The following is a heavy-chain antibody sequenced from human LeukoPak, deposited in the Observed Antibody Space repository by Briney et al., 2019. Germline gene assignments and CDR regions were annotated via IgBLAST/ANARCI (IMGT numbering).Heavy chain of an antibody. Sequence: ASVKVSCKASGYTFIGYYMHWVRQAPGQGLEWMGWINPNSGGTNYAQKFQGRVTMTRDTSISTAYMELSRLRSDDTAVYYCARLGRIAAAGVRDWFDPWGQGTLVTVSS. CDR3: ARLGRIAAAGVRDWFDP. CDR2: INPNSGGT. V-gene: IGHV1-2*02. D-gene: IGHD6-13*01. J-gene: IGHJ5*02. CDR1: GYTFIGYY.